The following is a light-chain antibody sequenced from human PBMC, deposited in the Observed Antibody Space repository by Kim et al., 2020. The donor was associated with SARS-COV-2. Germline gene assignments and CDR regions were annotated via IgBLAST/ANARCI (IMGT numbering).Light chain of an antibody. CDR1: RSDIGNYDR. CDR3: SSYTNYKTVI. V-gene: IGLV2-18*02. Sequence: GQSAPLPCTGNRSDIGNYDRVSCYQQFPGTAPSLMISEVDNRPSGVPDRFSGSKSGNTASLTISGLQTEDEADYYCSSYTNYKTVIFGGGTKVTVL. CDR2: EVD. J-gene: IGLJ2*01.